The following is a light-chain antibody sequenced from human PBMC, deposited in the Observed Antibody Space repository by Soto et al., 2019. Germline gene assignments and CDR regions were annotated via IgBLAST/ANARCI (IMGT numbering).Light chain of an antibody. CDR2: DNN. V-gene: IGLV1-51*01. J-gene: IGLJ2*01. CDR3: ATWDGSLPGEV. Sequence: QSVLTQSPSVAAAPGQKVTISGSGSSSNIGNNDVSWYQQLPGTAPKLLIYDNNKRPSGIPDRFSGSKSGTSGTLDITGLQTGDEADYYCATWDGSLPGEVFGGGTKLTVL. CDR1: SSNIGNND.